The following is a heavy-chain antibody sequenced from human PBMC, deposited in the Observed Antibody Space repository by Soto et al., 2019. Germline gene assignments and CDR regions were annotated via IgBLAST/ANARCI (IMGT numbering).Heavy chain of an antibody. D-gene: IGHD3-10*01. Sequence: SETLSLTCTVSGGSINSGSYYWTWIRQHPGKGLEWIAYIHTSGPTYYNPSLLSRITISLDTSKNQMSLKLSSVTAADTAVYYCAIGRFRGNSTPYYYGLDVWGQGATVTVSS. CDR2: IHTSGPT. V-gene: IGHV4-31*03. CDR3: AIGRFRGNSTPYYYGLDV. CDR1: GGSINSGSYY. J-gene: IGHJ6*02.